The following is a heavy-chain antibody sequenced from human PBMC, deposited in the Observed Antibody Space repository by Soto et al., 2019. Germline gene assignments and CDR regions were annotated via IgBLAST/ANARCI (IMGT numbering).Heavy chain of an antibody. V-gene: IGHV4-39*01. CDR3: ARTYYDFWSGYYTGDEPHYYYYGMDV. CDR2: IYYSGST. Sequence: PSETLSLTCTVSGGSISSSSYYWGWIRQPPGKGLEWIGSIYYSGSTYYNPSLKSRVTISVDTSKNQFSLKLSSVTAADTAVYYCARTYYDFWSGYYTGDEPHYYYYGMDVWGQGTTVTVSS. D-gene: IGHD3-3*01. J-gene: IGHJ6*02. CDR1: GGSISSSSYY.